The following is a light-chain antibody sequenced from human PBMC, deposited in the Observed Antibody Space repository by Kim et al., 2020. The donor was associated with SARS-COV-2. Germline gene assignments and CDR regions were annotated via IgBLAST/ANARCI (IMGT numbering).Light chain of an antibody. J-gene: IGLJ3*02. CDR3: QVWDNNTWV. CDR2: RDS. V-gene: IGLV3-9*01. CDR1: NIGSKH. Sequence: SYELTQPLSVSVALVQTASITCGGDNIGSKHVHWYQQKAGQAPVLVIYRDSSRPAEIPERFSGSNSGNTATLTVSRAQAGDEADYYCQVWDNNTWVFGAGTKLTVL.